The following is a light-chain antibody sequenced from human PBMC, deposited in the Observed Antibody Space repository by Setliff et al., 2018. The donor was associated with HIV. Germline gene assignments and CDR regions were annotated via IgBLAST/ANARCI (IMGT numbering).Light chain of an antibody. J-gene: IGLJ1*01. Sequence: QSVLPQPPSASATPGQRATISCSGSNSNIGSNTVNWYQQLPGTAPKLLIYSNNQRPSGVPDRFSGSKSGTSASLAISGLQSEDEADYYCAAWDDRLTIYVFGTGTKGTVL. V-gene: IGLV1-44*01. CDR3: AAWDDRLTIYV. CDR1: NSNIGSNT. CDR2: SNN.